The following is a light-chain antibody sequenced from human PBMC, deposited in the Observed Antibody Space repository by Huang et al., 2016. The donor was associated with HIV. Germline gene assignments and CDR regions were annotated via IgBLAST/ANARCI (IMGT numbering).Light chain of an antibody. Sequence: EIVMTQSPATLSVSPGERATLSCRASQRVSSNLAWYQQNPGQAPRLLIYGASPRATGIPARFSGSGSGTEFTLTISSLQSEDFAVYYCQQYNNWPGTFGQGTKVEIK. J-gene: IGKJ1*01. V-gene: IGKV3-15*01. CDR3: QQYNNWPGT. CDR2: GAS. CDR1: QRVSSN.